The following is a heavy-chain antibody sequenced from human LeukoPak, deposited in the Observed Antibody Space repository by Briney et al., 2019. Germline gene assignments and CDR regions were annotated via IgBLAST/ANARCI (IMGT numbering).Heavy chain of an antibody. V-gene: IGHV4-39*07. CDR3: ASPGKLAARSFGY. CDR1: GGSISSSSYY. CDR2: IYYSGST. Sequence: PSETLSLTCTVSGGSISSSSYYWGWIRQPPGKGLEWIGSIYYSGSTYYNPSLKSRVTISVDTSKNQFSLKLSSVTAADTAVYYCASPGKLAARSFGYWGQGTLVTVSS. D-gene: IGHD6-6*01. J-gene: IGHJ4*02.